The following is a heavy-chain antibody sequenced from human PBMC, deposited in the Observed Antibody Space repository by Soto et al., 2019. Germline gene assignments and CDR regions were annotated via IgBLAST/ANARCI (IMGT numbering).Heavy chain of an antibody. J-gene: IGHJ6*02. V-gene: IGHV3-30*18. CDR3: AKDEAYYYYGMDV. Sequence: GGSLRLSCAASGFTFSSYGMHWVRQAPGEGLEWVAVISYDGSNKYYADSVKGRFTISRDNSKNTLYLQMNSLRAEDTAVYYCAKDEAYYYYGMDVWGQGTTVTVSS. CDR2: ISYDGSNK. CDR1: GFTFSSYG.